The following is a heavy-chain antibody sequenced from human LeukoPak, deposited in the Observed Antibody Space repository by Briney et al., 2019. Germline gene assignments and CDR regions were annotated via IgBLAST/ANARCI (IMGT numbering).Heavy chain of an antibody. CDR1: GGSISSSNW. CDR3: ASRVPAAMRDAFDI. D-gene: IGHD2-2*01. Sequence: SGTLSLTCAVSGGSISSSNWWSWVRQPPGKGLEWIGETYHTGSTNYNPSLKSRVTISVDKTKNQFSPKLTSVTAADTAVYYCASRVPAAMRDAFDIWGQGTMVTVSS. V-gene: IGHV4-4*02. CDR2: TYHTGST. J-gene: IGHJ3*02.